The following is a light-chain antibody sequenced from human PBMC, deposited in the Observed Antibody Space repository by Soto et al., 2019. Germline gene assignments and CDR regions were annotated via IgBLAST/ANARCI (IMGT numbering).Light chain of an antibody. CDR1: QSVSSY. CDR2: DAS. CDR3: QQYDTSPIT. V-gene: IGKV3-11*01. J-gene: IGKJ5*01. Sequence: EIVLTQSPATLSLSPGERATLSCRASQSVSSYLAWYQQKPGQAPRLLIYDASNRATGIPARFSGSGSGTDFTLTITPLEPEDFAVYFCQQYDTSPITFGQGTRLEIK.